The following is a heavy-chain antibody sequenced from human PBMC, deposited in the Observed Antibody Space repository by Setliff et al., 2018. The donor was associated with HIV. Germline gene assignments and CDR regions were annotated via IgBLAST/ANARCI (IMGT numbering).Heavy chain of an antibody. D-gene: IGHD1-26*01. V-gene: IGHV3-9*01. CDR3: AKEAVSGTYFGSGFDY. CDR1: GFTFDDYA. Sequence: GGSLRLSCATSGFTFDDYALHWVRQAPGKGLEWVSGIKWSTNRIRYADSVKGRFTISRDSAKNFLYLQMDSLTTEDTALYYCAKEAVSGTYFGSGFDYWGQGTLVTVSS. J-gene: IGHJ4*02. CDR2: IKWSTNRI.